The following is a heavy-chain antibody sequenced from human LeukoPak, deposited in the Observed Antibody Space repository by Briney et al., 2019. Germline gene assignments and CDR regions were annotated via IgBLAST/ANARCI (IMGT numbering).Heavy chain of an antibody. CDR2: IIPIFGTA. D-gene: IGHD4/OR15-4a*01. CDR1: GGTFSSYT. Sequence: SVKVSCKASGGTFSSYTISWVRQAPGQGLEWMGGIIPIFGTANYAQKFQGRVTITTDESTSTAYMELSSLRSEDTAVYYCARDKDDYTSGYFDYWGQGTLVTVSS. J-gene: IGHJ4*02. V-gene: IGHV1-69*05. CDR3: ARDKDDYTSGYFDY.